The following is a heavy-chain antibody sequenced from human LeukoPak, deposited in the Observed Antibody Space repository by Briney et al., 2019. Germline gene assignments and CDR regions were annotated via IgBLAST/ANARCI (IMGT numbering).Heavy chain of an antibody. D-gene: IGHD6-13*01. CDR2: IYYSAST. V-gene: IGHV4-39*01. J-gene: IGHJ4*02. CDR3: AGSSSSWYQVY. CDR1: VVSISSSIYY. Sequence: SETLSLICTVSVVSISSSIYYLGWIRQPPGKGLEWIGSIYYSASTYYNPSLTSRVTISVDTSKNQFSLKLSSGTAADTAVYYCAGSSSSWYQVYWGQGTLVTVPS.